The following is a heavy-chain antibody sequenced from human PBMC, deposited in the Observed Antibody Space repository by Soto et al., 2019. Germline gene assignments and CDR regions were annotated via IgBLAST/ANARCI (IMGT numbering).Heavy chain of an antibody. D-gene: IGHD3-3*01. J-gene: IGHJ4*02. Sequence: GSLRLSCAASGFAFTSHALHWVRQAPGKGLEWVALISNDGGKKQYAESVKGRFTVSRDNSKDTLYLQLNSLRAEDTAVYYCAKAPTIFGVVMIEYWGQGTLVTVSS. V-gene: IGHV3-30-3*01. CDR3: AKAPTIFGVVMIEY. CDR1: GFAFTSHA. CDR2: ISNDGGKK.